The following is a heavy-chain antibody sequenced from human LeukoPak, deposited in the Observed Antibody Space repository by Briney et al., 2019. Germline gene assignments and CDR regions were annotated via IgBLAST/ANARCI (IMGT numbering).Heavy chain of an antibody. CDR1: GGSFSGYY. J-gene: IGHJ3*02. CDR3: ARGRSYYNAFDI. V-gene: IGHV4-34*01. D-gene: IGHD1-26*01. Sequence: SETLSLTCAVYGGSFSGYYWSWIRQPPGKGLEWIGEINRSGSTNYNPSLKSRVTISVDTSKNQFSLKLSSVTAADTAVYYCARGRSYYNAFDIWGQGTMVTVS. CDR2: INRSGST.